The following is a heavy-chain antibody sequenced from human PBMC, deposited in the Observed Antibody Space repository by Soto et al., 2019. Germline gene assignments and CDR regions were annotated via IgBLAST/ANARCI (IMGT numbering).Heavy chain of an antibody. CDR3: AKDPYLGQWLTYFDY. CDR1: GFTFSSYA. V-gene: IGHV3-23*01. CDR2: ISGSGGST. Sequence: EVQLLESGGGVVQPGGSLRLSCAASGFTFSSYAMSWVRQAPGKGLEWVSAISGSGGSTYYADSVKGRFTISRDNSKNTLYLQMNSLRAEDTAVYYCAKDPYLGQWLTYFDYWGQGTLVTVSS. J-gene: IGHJ4*02. D-gene: IGHD6-19*01.